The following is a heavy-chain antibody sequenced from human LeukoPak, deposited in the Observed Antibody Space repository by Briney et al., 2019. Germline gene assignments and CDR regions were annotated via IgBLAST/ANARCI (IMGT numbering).Heavy chain of an antibody. V-gene: IGHV3-33*01. Sequence: GGSLRLSCAASGFIFSNYAMHWVRQAPGKGLGWVAVIWHDGRNEYYADSVKGRFTISRDTSKNTLYLQMNSLRVEDTAVYYCARGYYYDFSVTPDYWGQGTQVTVSS. CDR3: ARGYYYDFSVTPDY. CDR1: GFIFSNYA. CDR2: IWHDGRNE. J-gene: IGHJ4*02. D-gene: IGHD3-22*01.